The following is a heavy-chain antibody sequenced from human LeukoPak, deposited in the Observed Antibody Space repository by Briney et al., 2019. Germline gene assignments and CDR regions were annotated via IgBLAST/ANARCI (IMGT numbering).Heavy chain of an antibody. J-gene: IGHJ4*02. Sequence: SETRSLTCTVSGVSVSSSYWSWIRQPPGKGLEWIGYIFTSGGTNYNPSLNSRVTISVDTSKNQFSLKLSSVTAADTAVYYCARRRSGGRDFDYWGRGTLVTVSS. CDR3: ARRRSGGRDFDY. CDR2: IFTSGGT. CDR1: GVSVSSSY. V-gene: IGHV4-4*09. D-gene: IGHD2-15*01.